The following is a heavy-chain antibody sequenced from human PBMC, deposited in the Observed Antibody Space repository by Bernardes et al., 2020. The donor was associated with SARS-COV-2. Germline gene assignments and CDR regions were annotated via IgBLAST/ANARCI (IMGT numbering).Heavy chain of an antibody. CDR3: ARNLGYSRGLFDP. CDR2: ISSSGSTI. Sequence: GGSLRLSCAASGFTFSSYEMNWVRQAPGKGLEWVSYISSSGSTIYYADSVKGRFTISRDNAKNSLYLQMNSLRAEDTAVYYCARNLGYSRGLFDPWGQGTLVTVSS. V-gene: IGHV3-48*03. D-gene: IGHD5-12*01. J-gene: IGHJ5*02. CDR1: GFTFSSYE.